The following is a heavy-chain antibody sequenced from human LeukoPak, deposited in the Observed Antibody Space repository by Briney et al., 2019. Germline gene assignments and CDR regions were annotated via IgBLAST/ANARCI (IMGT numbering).Heavy chain of an antibody. Sequence: GGSLRLSCAASGFTFSSYSMNWVRQAPGKGLEWVSSISSSNSYLYYADSVKGRFTLSRDNAKNSLYLQMNSLRAEDTAVYYCARAVDYYDSSGYYRPYFDYWGQGTLVSVSS. J-gene: IGHJ4*02. CDR1: GFTFSSYS. D-gene: IGHD3-22*01. V-gene: IGHV3-21*01. CDR3: ARAVDYYDSSGYYRPYFDY. CDR2: ISSSNSYL.